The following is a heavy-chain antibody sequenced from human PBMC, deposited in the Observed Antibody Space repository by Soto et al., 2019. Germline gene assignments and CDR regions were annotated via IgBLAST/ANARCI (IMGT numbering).Heavy chain of an antibody. V-gene: IGHV4-31*03. D-gene: IGHD6-13*01. CDR1: GGSIGGGGDY. CDR2: IYYSGRT. J-gene: IGHJ5*02. CDR3: ARVFSDSSSFFDP. Sequence: PSETLSLTCTVSGGSIGGGGDYWSWIRQHPGKGLEWIGNIYYSGRTYYNPSLKSRVTISVDTSKNQFSLKVSSVTGADTAVYYCARVFSDSSSFFDPWGQGTLVTVSS.